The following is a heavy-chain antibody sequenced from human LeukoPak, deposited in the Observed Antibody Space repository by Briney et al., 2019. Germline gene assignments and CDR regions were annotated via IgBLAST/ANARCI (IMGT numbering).Heavy chain of an antibody. CDR2: ISSSSSYI. CDR3: ARDPSGWYYVDY. D-gene: IGHD6-19*01. Sequence: GGSLRLSCAASGFTFSSYSMNWVRQAPGKGLEWVSSISSSSSYICYADSVKGRFTISRDNAKNSLYLQMNSLRAEDTAVYYCARDPSGWYYVDYWGQGTLVTVSS. J-gene: IGHJ4*02. V-gene: IGHV3-21*01. CDR1: GFTFSSYS.